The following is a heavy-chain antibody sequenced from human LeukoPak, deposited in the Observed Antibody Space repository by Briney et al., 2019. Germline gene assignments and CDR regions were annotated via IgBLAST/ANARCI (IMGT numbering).Heavy chain of an antibody. J-gene: IGHJ4*02. V-gene: IGHV4-39*07. Sequence: PSETLSLTCTVSGGSISSSSYYWGWIRQPPGKGLEWIGSIYYSGSTYYNPSLKSRVTISVDTSKNQFSLKLSSVTAADTAVYYCATWGYSGYDFLSPFDYWGQGTLVTVSS. CDR2: IYYSGST. CDR3: ATWGYSGYDFLSPFDY. CDR1: GGSISSSSYY. D-gene: IGHD5-12*01.